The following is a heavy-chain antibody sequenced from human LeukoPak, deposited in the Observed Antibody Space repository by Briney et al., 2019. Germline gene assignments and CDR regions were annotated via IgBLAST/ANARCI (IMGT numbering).Heavy chain of an antibody. D-gene: IGHD2-15*01. CDR3: ARDVAPAASHPDY. Sequence: GGSLRLSCGASGFIFSRYEMNWVRQAPGKGLEWVSYISTSGNAIYYADSVKGRFTISRDNAKNSLYPQMNSLRAEDTAVYYCARDVAPAASHPDYWGQGTLVTVSS. J-gene: IGHJ4*02. CDR1: GFIFSRYE. CDR2: ISTSGNAI. V-gene: IGHV3-48*03.